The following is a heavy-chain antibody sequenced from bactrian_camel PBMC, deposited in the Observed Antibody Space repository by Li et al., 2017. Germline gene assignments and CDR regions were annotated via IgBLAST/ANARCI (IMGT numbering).Heavy chain of an antibody. V-gene: IGHV3S63*01. CDR1: AYLYSGSFC. J-gene: IGHJ4*01. CDR3: AADTRLSRCSRKEYTN. D-gene: IGHD3*01. Sequence: HVQLVESGGGSVQAGGSLRLSCSASAYLYSGSFCMAWFRQAPGKDREEVADIWAADGRLSYADSVKGRFAVSHDKAKNVLLLQMNNLQPEDSAMYSCAADTRLSRCSRKEYTNWGQGTQVTVS. CDR2: IWAADGRL.